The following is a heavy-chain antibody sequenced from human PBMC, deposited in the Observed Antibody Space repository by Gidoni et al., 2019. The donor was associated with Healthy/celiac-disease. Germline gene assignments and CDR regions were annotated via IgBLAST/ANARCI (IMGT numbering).Heavy chain of an antibody. J-gene: IGHJ4*02. CDR2: ISWNSGSI. CDR1: GFPFDDYA. CDR3: AKAPYSSSAPAYFDY. D-gene: IGHD6-6*01. V-gene: IGHV3-9*01. Sequence: EVQLVESGGGLVQPGRSLRLSCAASGFPFDDYAMHWVRQAPGKGLEWVSGISWNSGSIGYADSVKGRFTISRDNAKNSLYLQMNSLRAEDTALYYCAKAPYSSSAPAYFDYWGQGTLVTVSS.